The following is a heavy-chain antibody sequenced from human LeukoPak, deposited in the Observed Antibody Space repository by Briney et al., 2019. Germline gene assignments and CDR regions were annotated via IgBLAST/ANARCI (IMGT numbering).Heavy chain of an antibody. CDR1: GGSISTNNW. V-gene: IGHV4-4*02. J-gene: IGHJ4*02. CDR2: IYHSGST. CDR3: ARVPRWLQLCDY. D-gene: IGHD5-24*01. Sequence: PSETLSLTCAVSGGSISTNNWWSWVRQPPRKGLEWIGEIYHSGSTNYNPSLKSRVTISVDTSKNQFSLKLSSVTAVDTAVYYCARVPRWLQLCDYWGQGTLVTVSS.